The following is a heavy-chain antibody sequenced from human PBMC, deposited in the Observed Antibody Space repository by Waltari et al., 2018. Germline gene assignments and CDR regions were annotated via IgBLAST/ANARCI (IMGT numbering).Heavy chain of an antibody. V-gene: IGHV2-70*15. CDR1: GFSLSTSGMC. D-gene: IGHD4-17*01. CDR2: IDWDDDK. CDR3: ARMIVGTTKPVYYYYGMDV. J-gene: IGHJ6*02. Sequence: QVTLRESGPALVKPTQTLTLTCTFSGFSLSTSGMCVSWIRQPPGKALEWLARIDWDDDKYYSTSLKTRLSISKDTSKNQVVLTMTNMDPVDTATYYCARMIVGTTKPVYYYYGMDVWGQGTTVTVSS.